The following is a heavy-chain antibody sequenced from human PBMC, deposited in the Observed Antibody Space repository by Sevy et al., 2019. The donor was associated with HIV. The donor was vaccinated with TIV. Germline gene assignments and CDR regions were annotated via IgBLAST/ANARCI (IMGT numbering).Heavy chain of an antibody. V-gene: IGHV3-23*01. CDR3: ARDCSSTTCLWGLDF. CDR1: GFTFSSYA. D-gene: IGHD2-2*01. J-gene: IGHJ6*02. CDR2: ISGSGGST. Sequence: GGSLRLSCAASGFTFSSYAMSWVRQAPGKGLEWVSAISGSGGSTYYADSVKGRFTISRDNSKNTLYLQMNSLRAEDTAVYYCARDCSSTTCLWGLDFWGQGTTVTVSS.